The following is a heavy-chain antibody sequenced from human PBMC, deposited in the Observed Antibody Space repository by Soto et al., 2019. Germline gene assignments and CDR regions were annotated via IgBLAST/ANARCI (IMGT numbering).Heavy chain of an antibody. D-gene: IGHD6-6*01. CDR1: GYTFTRSG. J-gene: IGHJ3*02. CDR2: ISGNGST. V-gene: IGHV1-18*01. Sequence: QVQLVQSGAEVKKPGASVKVSCKTSGYTFTRSGINWVRQAPGQGLEWMGWISGNGSTNYAQKFQGRVTMATDTSTSTAYMELRSLTSDDTAVYYCARGAVSIAARQDQVAFDIWGQGTMVTVSA. CDR3: ARGAVSIAARQDQVAFDI.